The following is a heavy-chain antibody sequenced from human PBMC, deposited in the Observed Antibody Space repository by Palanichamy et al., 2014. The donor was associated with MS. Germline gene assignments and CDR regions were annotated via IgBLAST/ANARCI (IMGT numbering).Heavy chain of an antibody. CDR2: INPNSGGT. J-gene: IGHJ5*02. D-gene: IGHD3-10*01. Sequence: QVQPVQSGAEVKKPGASVKVXCKASGYTFTGYYMHWVRQAPGQGLEWMGWINPNSGGTNYAQKFQGRVTMTRDTSISTAYMELSRLRSDDTAVYYCARAYGSGSYSLNWFDPWGQGTLVTVSS. CDR1: GYTFTGYY. CDR3: ARAYGSGSYSLNWFDP. V-gene: IGHV1-2*02.